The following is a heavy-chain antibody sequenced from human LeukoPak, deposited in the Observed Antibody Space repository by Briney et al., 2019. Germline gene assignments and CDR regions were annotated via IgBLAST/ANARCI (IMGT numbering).Heavy chain of an antibody. CDR3: ARGRYYGMDV. CDR2: LSGSGDNT. V-gene: IGHV3-23*01. CDR1: GFTFSNYA. Sequence: GGSLRLSCAASGFTFSNYAMSWVRQAPGKGLEWVSALSGSGDNTYYADSVKGRFTISRDNAKNTLYLQMNSLRAEDTAVYYCARGRYYGMDVWGQGTTVTVSS. J-gene: IGHJ6*02. D-gene: IGHD3-10*01.